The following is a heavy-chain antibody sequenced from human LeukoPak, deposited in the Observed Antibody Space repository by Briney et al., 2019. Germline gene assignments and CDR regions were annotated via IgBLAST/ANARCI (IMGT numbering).Heavy chain of an antibody. Sequence: PSETLSLTCTVSGDSISSGGYYWSWIRQHPGQGLEWIGFIYDSGSTYYNPSLKSRVTISVDTSKNQFSLKLSSVTAADTAVYYCASGLGPQVVNWFDPWGQGTLVTVSS. CDR3: ASGLGPQVVNWFDP. J-gene: IGHJ5*02. CDR1: GDSISSGGYY. D-gene: IGHD2-15*01. CDR2: IYDSGST. V-gene: IGHV4-31*03.